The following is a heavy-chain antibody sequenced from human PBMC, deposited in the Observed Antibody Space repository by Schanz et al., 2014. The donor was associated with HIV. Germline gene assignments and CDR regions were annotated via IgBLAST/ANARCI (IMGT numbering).Heavy chain of an antibody. J-gene: IGHJ4*02. V-gene: IGHV3-23*04. CDR3: ARGGLQWHPEWFDY. CDR2: ISDTGVRT. Sequence: EVQLVESGGGLVHPGGSLRLSCAASGFTFNKYWMNWVRQVPGKGLEWVSGISDTGVRTNYADSVKGRLTISRDNSRNTLYLQMNSLRTNHTAVYYCARGGLQWHPEWFDYWGQGTLVTVSS. CDR1: GFTFNKYW. D-gene: IGHD4-4*01.